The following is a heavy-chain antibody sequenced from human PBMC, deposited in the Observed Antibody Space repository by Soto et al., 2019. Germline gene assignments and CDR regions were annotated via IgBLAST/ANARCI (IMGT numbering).Heavy chain of an antibody. CDR2: VHYGGTT. CDR3: ATYSGTSGDFAY. J-gene: IGHJ4*02. CDR1: GGSISSSNYY. D-gene: IGHD1-26*01. V-gene: IGHV4-39*01. Sequence: QLQLRESGPGLVKPSETLSLTCTVSGGSISSSNYYWGWIRQPPGKGLEWIGSVHYGGTTYYNPSLSSRVTLSVATSRDQFSLQLSSVTAADTAVYYCATYSGTSGDFAYWGQGTLVTVSS.